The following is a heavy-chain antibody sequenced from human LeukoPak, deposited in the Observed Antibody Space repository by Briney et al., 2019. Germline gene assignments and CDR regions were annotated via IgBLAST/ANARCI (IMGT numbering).Heavy chain of an antibody. CDR1: GYTFTSYG. Sequence: ASVKVSCKASGYTFTSYGISWVRQAPGQGLEWMGWISAYNGNTNYAQKFQGRVTITADESTSTAYMELSSLRSEDTAVYYCARGYSSSSWFDPWGQGTLVTVSS. D-gene: IGHD6-6*01. CDR3: ARGYSSSSWFDP. CDR2: ISAYNGNT. V-gene: IGHV1-18*01. J-gene: IGHJ5*02.